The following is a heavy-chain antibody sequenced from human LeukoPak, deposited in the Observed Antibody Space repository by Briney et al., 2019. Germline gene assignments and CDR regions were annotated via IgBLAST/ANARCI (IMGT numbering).Heavy chain of an antibody. Sequence: GRSLRLSCAASGFTFSSYGMSWVRQAPGKGLEWVANIKQDGSEKYYVDSVKGRFTISRDNAKNSLYLQMNSLRAEDTAVYYCARDTLPLGYCSGGSCTDNWFDPWGQGTLVTVSS. V-gene: IGHV3-7*01. D-gene: IGHD2-15*01. CDR3: ARDTLPLGYCSGGSCTDNWFDP. CDR2: IKQDGSEK. J-gene: IGHJ5*02. CDR1: GFTFSSYG.